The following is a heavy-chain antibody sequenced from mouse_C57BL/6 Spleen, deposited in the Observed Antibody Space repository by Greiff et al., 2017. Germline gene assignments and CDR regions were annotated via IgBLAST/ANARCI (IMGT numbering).Heavy chain of an antibody. Sequence: EVQLQESGGGLVKPGGSLKLSCAASGFTFSDYGMHWVRQAPEKGLEWVAYISSGGSSIYYEDTVKGRFTISGDNAKNTLFRQTTMLLSEVTSMYSGVWVYAYGLHFDVWGTGTTVTVSS. CDR1: GFTFSDYG. D-gene: IGHD2-2*01. V-gene: IGHV5-17*01. J-gene: IGHJ1*03. CDR2: ISSGGSSI. CDR3: VWVYAYGLHFDV.